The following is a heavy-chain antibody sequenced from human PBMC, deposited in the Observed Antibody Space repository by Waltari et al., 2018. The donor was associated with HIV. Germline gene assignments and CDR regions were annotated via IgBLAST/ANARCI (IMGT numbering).Heavy chain of an antibody. CDR2: IYPDDTT. Sequence: VTGGDTIRPGGSLRLSCGAPNFNFYKQFVTWFPQSPERGLEWISVIYPDDTTHYADSVRGRFDVSRVRSKNSIDLVINNLLFEDSAIYYCATGVRYLGPWGQGTPVTVS. V-gene: IGHV3-53*02. D-gene: IGHD1-20*01. J-gene: IGHJ5*02. CDR1: NFNFYKQF. CDR3: ATGVRYLGP.